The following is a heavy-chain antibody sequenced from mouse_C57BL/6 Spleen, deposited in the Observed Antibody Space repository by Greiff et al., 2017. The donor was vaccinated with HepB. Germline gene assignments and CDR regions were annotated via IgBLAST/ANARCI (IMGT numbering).Heavy chain of an antibody. D-gene: IGHD2-4*01. Sequence: QVQLQQPGAELVRPGTSVKLSCKASGYTFTSYWMHWVKQRPGQGLEWIGVIDPSDSYTNYNQKFKGKATLTVDTSSSTAYMQLSSLTSEDSAVYYCARDDYDRGHYAMDYWGQGTSGTVSS. CDR3: ARDDYDRGHYAMDY. CDR2: IDPSDSYT. V-gene: IGHV1-59*01. CDR1: GYTFTSYW. J-gene: IGHJ4*01.